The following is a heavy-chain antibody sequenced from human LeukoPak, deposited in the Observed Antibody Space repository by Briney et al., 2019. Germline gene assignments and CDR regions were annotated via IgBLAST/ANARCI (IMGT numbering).Heavy chain of an antibody. D-gene: IGHD2-15*01. J-gene: IGHJ4*02. CDR1: GFTFSDYY. CDR2: IRYDGSNK. V-gene: IGHV3-30*02. CDR3: AKGLGYCSGGSCSLDY. Sequence: QPGGSLRLSCAASGFTFSDYYMSWIRQAPGKGLEWVAFIRYDGSNKYYADSVKGRFTISRDNSKNTLYLQMNSLRAEDTAVYYCAKGLGYCSGGSCSLDYWGQGTLVTVSS.